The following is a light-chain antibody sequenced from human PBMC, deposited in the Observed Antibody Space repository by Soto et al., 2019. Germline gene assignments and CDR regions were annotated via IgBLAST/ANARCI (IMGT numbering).Light chain of an antibody. J-gene: IGKJ3*01. CDR2: DAS. V-gene: IGKV3-11*01. Sequence: EIVLTQSPATLSLSPGERATLSCRASQSVSSYLAWYQQKPGQAPRLLISDASNRATGIPARFSGSGSGTVFTLTISSLEPEDFAVYYCQQRSNWPPGEFTFGPGTKVDIK. CDR1: QSVSSY. CDR3: QQRSNWPPGEFT.